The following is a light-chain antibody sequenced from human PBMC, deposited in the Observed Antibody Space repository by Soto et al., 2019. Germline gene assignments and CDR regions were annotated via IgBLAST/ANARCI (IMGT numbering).Light chain of an antibody. CDR2: DAS. V-gene: IGKV1-5*01. CDR1: QSIHRY. CDR3: QQYYTFPYI. Sequence: DIQMSQSPSSLSASVGDRVTITCRASQSIHRYINWYQQKPGKAPRLLIYDASNLESGVPSRFSGSGSGTEFTLTISSLQPDDFATYFCQQYYTFPYIFGQGTKVDIK. J-gene: IGKJ2*01.